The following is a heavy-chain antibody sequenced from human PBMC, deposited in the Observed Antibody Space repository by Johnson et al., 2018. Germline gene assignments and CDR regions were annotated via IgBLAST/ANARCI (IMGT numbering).Heavy chain of an antibody. Sequence: QVQLVQSGAEVKKPGSSVKVSCKASGGTFSSYAISWVRQAPGQGLEWMGGIIPIFGTANYAQKFQGRVTITADESTGTAYMELSSLRSEDTAVYYCARDFCVAPRVGYYYGMDVWGQGTTVTVSS. CDR1: GGTFSSYA. D-gene: IGHD3-3*01. CDR3: ARDFCVAPRVGYYYGMDV. CDR2: IIPIFGTA. J-gene: IGHJ6*02. V-gene: IGHV1-69*01.